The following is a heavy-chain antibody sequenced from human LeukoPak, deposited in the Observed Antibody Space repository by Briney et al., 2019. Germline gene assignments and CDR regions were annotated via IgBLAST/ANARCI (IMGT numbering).Heavy chain of an antibody. J-gene: IGHJ6*02. CDR2: ISSSGSML. CDR1: GFTFSDYY. V-gene: IGHV3-11*04. CDR3: AKGGDCGGDCLYYYGMDV. Sequence: GGSLRLSCTVSGFTFSDYYMSWVRQAPGKGLEWLSYISSSGSMLHYADSVEGRFTISRDNAKNSLYLQMNSLRAEDTAVYYCAKGGDCGGDCLYYYGMDVWGQGTTVTVSS. D-gene: IGHD2-21*02.